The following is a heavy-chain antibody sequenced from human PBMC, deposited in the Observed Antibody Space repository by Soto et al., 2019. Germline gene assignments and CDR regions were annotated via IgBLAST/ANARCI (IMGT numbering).Heavy chain of an antibody. D-gene: IGHD3-10*01. CDR3: ALDYYGSGSYYPTFSNWFDP. Sequence: GGSLRLSCAASGLTFSSYAMSWVRQAPGKGLEWVSAISGSGGSTYYADSVKGRFTISRDNSKNTLYLQMNSLRAEDTAVYYCALDYYGSGSYYPTFSNWFDPWRQGTLVTVSS. CDR1: GLTFSSYA. J-gene: IGHJ5*02. CDR2: ISGSGGST. V-gene: IGHV3-23*01.